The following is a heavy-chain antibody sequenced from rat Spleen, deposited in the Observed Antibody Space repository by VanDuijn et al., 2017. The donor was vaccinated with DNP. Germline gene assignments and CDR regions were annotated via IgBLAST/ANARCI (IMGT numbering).Heavy chain of an antibody. Sequence: EVQFLESGGGLVQPGNSLKLSCVTSGFTFSSAWMYWYRQFPEKRLEWVARIKPKSNNYATDYTDSVKGRFNISRDDSKSSIYLQMNNLKEEDTAIYYCAWPSTWGQGVMVTVSS. CDR1: GFTFSSAW. D-gene: IGHD1-10*01. CDR2: IKPKSNNYAT. J-gene: IGHJ2*01. CDR3: AWPST. V-gene: IGHV6-6*01.